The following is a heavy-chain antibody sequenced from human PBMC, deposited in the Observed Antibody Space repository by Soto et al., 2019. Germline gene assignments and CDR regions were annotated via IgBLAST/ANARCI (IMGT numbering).Heavy chain of an antibody. Sequence: ETLSLTCTVSGGSISSYYWSWIRQPPGKGLEWIGYIYYSGSTNYNPSLKSRVTISVDTSKNQFSLKLSSVTAADTAVYYCARAPNYYGSGSYYTFDYWGQGTLVTVSS. D-gene: IGHD3-10*01. CDR1: GGSISSYY. CDR3: ARAPNYYGSGSYYTFDY. V-gene: IGHV4-59*01. J-gene: IGHJ4*02. CDR2: IYYSGST.